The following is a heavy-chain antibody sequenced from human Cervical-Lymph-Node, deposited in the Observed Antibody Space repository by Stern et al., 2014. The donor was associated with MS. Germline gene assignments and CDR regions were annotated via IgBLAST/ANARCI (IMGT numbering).Heavy chain of an antibody. CDR3: ARGGRWEPDFDY. Sequence: VQLLESGPGLVKPSETLSLTCTVSGGSVSGYYWSWIRQPPGKGLELIGYIYYSGTTNYNPSLKSRLAMSLDTSKNQFSLKLNSVTAADTAVYYCARGGRWEPDFDYWGQGTLVTVSS. CDR1: GGSVSGYY. CDR2: IYYSGTT. J-gene: IGHJ4*02. V-gene: IGHV4-59*02. D-gene: IGHD1-26*01.